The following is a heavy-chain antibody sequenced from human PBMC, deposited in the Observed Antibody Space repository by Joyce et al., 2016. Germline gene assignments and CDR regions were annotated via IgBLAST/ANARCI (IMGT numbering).Heavy chain of an antibody. CDR1: GGTFISNA. CDR2: IIPMVGSG. Sequence: QVQLVQSGAEVKKPGSSVKVSCSVSGGTFISNAISWVRQAAGRGLEWMGVIIPMVGSGHCPQDYGGRVNITADESARTVFLEVSRLRGDDTATYFCAANEGDQQMGRLWYGMDVWGQGTAVTVSS. CDR3: AANEGDQQMGRLWYGMDV. D-gene: IGHD6-13*01. J-gene: IGHJ6*02. V-gene: IGHV1-69*01.